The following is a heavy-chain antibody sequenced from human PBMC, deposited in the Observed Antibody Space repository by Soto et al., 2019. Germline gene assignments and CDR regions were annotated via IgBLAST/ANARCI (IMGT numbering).Heavy chain of an antibody. CDR3: ASGQGAYWNYFPYGMDV. Sequence: ASVKVSCKASGYTFPSYGISWVRQAPGQGLEWMGWISAYNGNTNYAQKLQGRVTMTTDTSTSTAYMELRSLRSDDTAVYYCASGQGAYWNYFPYGMDVWGQGTTVTVSS. D-gene: IGHD1-7*01. J-gene: IGHJ6*02. CDR1: GYTFPSYG. CDR2: ISAYNGNT. V-gene: IGHV1-18*01.